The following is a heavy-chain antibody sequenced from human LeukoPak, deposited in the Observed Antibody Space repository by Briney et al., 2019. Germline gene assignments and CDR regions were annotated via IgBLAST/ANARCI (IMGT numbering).Heavy chain of an antibody. CDR2: LNWNGGST. J-gene: IGHJ4*02. CDR1: GFTFSSYA. Sequence: GGSLRLSCAASGFTFSSYAMSWVRQAPGKGLEWVSGLNWNGGSTTYADSVKGRFTISRDNAKKSLYLQMNSLRAEDTAFYYCARGTNYGDYVFGYWGQGTLVTVSS. D-gene: IGHD4-17*01. CDR3: ARGTNYGDYVFGY. V-gene: IGHV3-20*04.